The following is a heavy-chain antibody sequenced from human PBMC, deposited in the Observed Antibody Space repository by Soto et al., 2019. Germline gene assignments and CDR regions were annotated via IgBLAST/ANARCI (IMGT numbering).Heavy chain of an antibody. J-gene: IGHJ6*02. D-gene: IGHD6-13*01. CDR2: VSGSGSST. CDR1: GFTFSSYA. CDR3: AKDSSSWSSNYYYYGMDV. V-gene: IGHV3-23*01. Sequence: GGSVRLSCAASGFTFSSYALSWVRQAPGKGLEWVSAVSGSGSSTYYADSVKGRFTISRDNSKNTLFLQMNSLRAEDTAVYYCAKDSSSWSSNYYYYGMDVWGQGTTVTVSS.